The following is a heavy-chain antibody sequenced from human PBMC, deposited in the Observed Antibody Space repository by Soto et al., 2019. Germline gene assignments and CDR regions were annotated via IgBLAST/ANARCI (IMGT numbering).Heavy chain of an antibody. CDR1: GFTFTSYV. J-gene: IGHJ4*02. CDR3: ARGILYSNVYFDY. V-gene: IGHV3-23*01. Sequence: EVQLLEFGGGLVQPGGSLRLSCVASGFTFTSYVMTWVRQAPGKGLEWVSGISGGGGSSGSGGSTYYADSVKGRFTVSGDNSRNTLYLEMNSLRAEDTAVYSCARGILYSNVYFDYWGQGTLVTVSS. D-gene: IGHD4-4*01. CDR2: ISGGGGSSGSGGST.